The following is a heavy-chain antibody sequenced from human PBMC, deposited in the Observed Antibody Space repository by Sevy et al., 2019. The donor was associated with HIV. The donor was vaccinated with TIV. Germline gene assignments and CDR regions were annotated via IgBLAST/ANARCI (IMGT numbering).Heavy chain of an antibody. V-gene: IGHV4-4*02. CDR3: ASTGTSSSGWYYFDY. CDR2: IYRSGST. J-gene: IGHJ4*02. D-gene: IGHD6-19*01. Sequence: SETLSLTCAVSGGSMSSSNWWSWVRQPPGKGLEWIGEIYRSGSTNYNPSLKSRVTISVDKSKNQFSLKLSSVTAADTAVYYCASTGTSSSGWYYFDYWGQGTLVTVSS. CDR1: GGSMSSSNW.